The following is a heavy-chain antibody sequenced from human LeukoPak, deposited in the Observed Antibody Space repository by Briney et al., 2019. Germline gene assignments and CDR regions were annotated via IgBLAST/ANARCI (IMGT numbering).Heavy chain of an antibody. D-gene: IGHD4-17*01. V-gene: IGHV3-23*01. J-gene: IGHJ4*02. Sequence: GGSLRLSCAASGCTFSSYAMSWVRQAPGKGLEWVSAISGSGGSTYYADSVKGRFTISRDNSKDTLYLQMNSLRAEDTAVYYCAKEVSVYGDYWGGPDYWGQGTLVTVSS. CDR3: AKEVSVYGDYWGGPDY. CDR1: GCTFSSYA. CDR2: ISGSGGST.